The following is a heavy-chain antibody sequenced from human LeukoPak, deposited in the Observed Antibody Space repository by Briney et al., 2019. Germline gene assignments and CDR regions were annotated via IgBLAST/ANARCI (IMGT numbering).Heavy chain of an antibody. CDR2: ISYSGST. CDR3: ARQGYDILTGYIDAFDI. J-gene: IGHJ3*02. D-gene: IGHD3-9*01. Sequence: SETLSLTCSVSGGSISSLYWSWIRQPPGKGLEWIGYISYSGSTNYNPSLKSRVTISIDTSKNQFSLKLRSVTAADTAIYYCARQGYDILTGYIDAFDIWGQGTMVTVSS. V-gene: IGHV4-59*08. CDR1: GGSISSLY.